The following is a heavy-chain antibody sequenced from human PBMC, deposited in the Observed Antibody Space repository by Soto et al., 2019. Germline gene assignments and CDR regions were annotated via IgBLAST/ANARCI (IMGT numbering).Heavy chain of an antibody. CDR1: GCTFSDHY. V-gene: IGHV3-72*01. Sequence: GGSLRLSCAASGCTFSDHYIDWVRQAPGKGLEWVGRMRKKVNSYTTEYAASVKGRFTISREDSKSSVSLQMDSLKSEDTAVYYCVRVVGRSSWYAYWGQGTLVPVSS. D-gene: IGHD6-13*01. J-gene: IGHJ4*02. CDR3: VRVVGRSSWYAY. CDR2: MRKKVNSYTT.